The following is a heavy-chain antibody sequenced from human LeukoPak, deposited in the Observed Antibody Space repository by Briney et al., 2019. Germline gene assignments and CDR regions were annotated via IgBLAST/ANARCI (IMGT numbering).Heavy chain of an antibody. Sequence: GGSLRLSCAVSGLKLSDAWVTWVRQAPGKGLEWIGRIRRGGATDYAAPVNGRFTISRDDSKNTIYLQINSLKIEDTAVYYCKWEKTVYYGMDVWGQGTTVTVSS. V-gene: IGHV3-15*01. J-gene: IGHJ6*02. CDR2: IRRGGAT. CDR3: KWEKTVYYGMDV. CDR1: GLKLSDAW. D-gene: IGHD1-26*01.